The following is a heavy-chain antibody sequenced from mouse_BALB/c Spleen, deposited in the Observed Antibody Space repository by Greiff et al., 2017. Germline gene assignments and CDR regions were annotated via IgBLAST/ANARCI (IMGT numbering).Heavy chain of an antibody. V-gene: IGHV5-6*02. D-gene: IGHD2-4*01. J-gene: IGHJ4*01. CDR3: ARRGDYAMDY. CDR2: ISSGGSYT. CDR1: GFTFSSYG. Sequence: EVMLVESGGDLVKPGGSLKLSCAASGFTFSSYGMSWVRQTPDKRLEWVATISSGGSYTYYPDSVKGRFTISRDNAKNTLYLQMSSLKSEDTAMYYCARRGDYAMDYWGQGASVTVAS.